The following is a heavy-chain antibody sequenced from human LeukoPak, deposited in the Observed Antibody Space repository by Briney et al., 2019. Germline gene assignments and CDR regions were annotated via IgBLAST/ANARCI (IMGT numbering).Heavy chain of an antibody. Sequence: SETLSLTCTVSGFPFGSLNGTWIRQPPGKGLEWIGYMYDSWSTKDNPSLKSRVTLSADTSKNQFSLRLSSVTAADTAVYYCATIKRGNIYGYFDFWGQGILVTVSS. V-gene: IGHV4-59*11. CDR3: ATIKRGNIYGYFDF. D-gene: IGHD5-18*01. CDR1: GFPFGSLN. J-gene: IGHJ4*02. CDR2: MYDSWST.